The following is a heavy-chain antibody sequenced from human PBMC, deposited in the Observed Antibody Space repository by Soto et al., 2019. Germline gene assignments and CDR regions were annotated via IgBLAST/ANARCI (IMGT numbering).Heavy chain of an antibody. V-gene: IGHV3-30*03. CDR2: ISFDGSTK. CDR3: TGEVASGY. Sequence: QVQLVESGGGVVQPGRSLRLSCAASGFSFSYSGMHWVRQAPGKGLEWVAVISFDGSTKYYADSVKGRFTISRDNSKNTLYLEMNSLRADDTAVYYCTGEVASGYWDQGTLVTVSS. J-gene: IGHJ4*02. D-gene: IGHD2-8*02. CDR1: GFSFSYSG.